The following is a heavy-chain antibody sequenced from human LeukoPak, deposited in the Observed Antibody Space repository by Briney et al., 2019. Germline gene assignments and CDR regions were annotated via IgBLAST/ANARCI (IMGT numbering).Heavy chain of an antibody. CDR3: ARGKTMVYCGGDCYRFDN. CDR2: ISVSGNT. CDR1: GFTLSSYA. V-gene: IGHV3-23*01. D-gene: IGHD2-21*02. Sequence: HPGGSLRLSCAASGFTLSSYAMSWVRQAPGKGLEWVSAISVSGNTYHADSVKGRFTISRDSSKNTLYLQMNRLRAEDTAVYYCARGKTMVYCGGDCYRFDNWGQGTLVTVSS. J-gene: IGHJ4*02.